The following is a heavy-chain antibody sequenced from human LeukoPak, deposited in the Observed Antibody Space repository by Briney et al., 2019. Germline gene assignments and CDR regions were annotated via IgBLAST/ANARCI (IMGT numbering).Heavy chain of an antibody. D-gene: IGHD6-19*01. CDR3: ATTAPRSSGWYREYFQH. CDR2: ISSSSSYT. J-gene: IGHJ1*01. CDR1: GFTFSDYY. Sequence: PGGSLRLSCAASGFTFSDYYMSWIRQAPGKGLEWVSYISSSSSYTNYADSVKGRFTISRDNAKNSLYLQMNSLRAEDTAVYYCATTAPRSSGWYREYFQHWGQGTLVTVSS. V-gene: IGHV3-11*06.